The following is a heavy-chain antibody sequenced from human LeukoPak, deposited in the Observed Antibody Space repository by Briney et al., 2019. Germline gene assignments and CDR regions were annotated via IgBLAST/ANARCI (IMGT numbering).Heavy chain of an antibody. CDR2: TRDKARGYTT. Sequence: QPGGSLRLSCAASGVTLSDHHIDWVRQAPGKGLEWVGRTRDKARGYTTEYAASVKGRFTISRDDSKTLVYLQTNSLRTEDTAVYFCARDGAEGDNSAFDMWGQGTVVTVSS. J-gene: IGHJ3*02. CDR3: ARDGAEGDNSAFDM. V-gene: IGHV3-72*01. CDR1: GVTLSDHH. D-gene: IGHD3-22*01.